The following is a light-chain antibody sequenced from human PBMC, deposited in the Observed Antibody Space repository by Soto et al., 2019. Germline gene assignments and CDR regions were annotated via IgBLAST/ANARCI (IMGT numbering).Light chain of an antibody. CDR2: DAS. Sequence: DIQMTQSPSSLSASVGDRVTITCQASQDISNYLNWYQQKPGKAPKLLIYDASNSETGVPSRFSGSGSGTDFTFTIIGLQPEDIATYYYQQYYNLPLTFGGGTKVDIK. CDR3: QQYYNLPLT. CDR1: QDISNY. V-gene: IGKV1-33*01. J-gene: IGKJ4*01.